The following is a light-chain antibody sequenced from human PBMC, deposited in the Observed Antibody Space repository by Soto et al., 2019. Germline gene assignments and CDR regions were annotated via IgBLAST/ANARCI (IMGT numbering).Light chain of an antibody. CDR3: QQYNNWSLT. CDR1: QSVNSN. J-gene: IGKJ1*01. Sequence: EIVMTQSPATLSVSPGERATLSCRASQSVNSNLAWYQQKPGQAPRLLIYGASTRATGIPARFSGTGSGTEFTLTISSLQSEDFAVYYCQQYNNWSLTFGQGTKVEIK. CDR2: GAS. V-gene: IGKV3-15*01.